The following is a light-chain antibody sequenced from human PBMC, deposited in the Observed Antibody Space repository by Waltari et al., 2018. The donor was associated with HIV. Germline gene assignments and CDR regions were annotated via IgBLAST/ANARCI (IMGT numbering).Light chain of an antibody. CDR2: GAS. Sequence: EIVLTQSPGTLSLSPGERATLSCRASQSVSSSYLAWYQQKPGHTPRLLIYGASSRATGIPDRFSGSGSGTDFTLTISRLEPEDCAVYYCQQYDSSPLTFGGGTKVEIK. V-gene: IGKV3-20*01. CDR3: QQYDSSPLT. J-gene: IGKJ4*01. CDR1: QSVSSSY.